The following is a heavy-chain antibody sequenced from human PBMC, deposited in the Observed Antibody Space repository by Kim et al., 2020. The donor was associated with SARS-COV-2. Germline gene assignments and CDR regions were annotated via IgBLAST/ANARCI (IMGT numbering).Heavy chain of an antibody. Sequence: SETLSLTCAVSGGSISSSNWWSWVRQPPGKGLEWIGEIYHSGSTNYNPSLKSRVTISVDKSKNQFSLKLSSVTAAATAVYYCARRCSGGSCYLYNWFDPWGQGTPVTVSS. CDR3: ARRCSGGSCYLYNWFDP. CDR1: GGSISSSNW. J-gene: IGHJ5*02. V-gene: IGHV4-4*02. D-gene: IGHD2-15*01. CDR2: IYHSGST.